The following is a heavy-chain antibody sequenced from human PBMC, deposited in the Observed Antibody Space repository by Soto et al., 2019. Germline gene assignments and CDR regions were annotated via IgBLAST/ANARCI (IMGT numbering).Heavy chain of an antibody. J-gene: IGHJ4*02. CDR1: GFTFSSYG. D-gene: IGHD3-10*01. CDR2: ISYDGSNT. V-gene: IGHV3-30*03. Sequence: GGSLRLSCAASGFTFSSYGMHWVREGPGKGLEWVAVISYDGSNTYYADSVKGRFTISRDNSKNTLYLQMNSLRPEDTALYYCVGGQYYFDYRGQGTLVTVS. CDR3: VGGQYYFDY.